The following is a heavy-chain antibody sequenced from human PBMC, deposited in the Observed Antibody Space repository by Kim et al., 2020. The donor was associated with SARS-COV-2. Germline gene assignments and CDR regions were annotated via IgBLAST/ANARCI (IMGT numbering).Heavy chain of an antibody. CDR2: INPNSGGT. V-gene: IGHV1-2*04. CDR1: GYTFTGYY. CDR3: ARDPGDRASRYYGMDV. J-gene: IGHJ6*02. Sequence: ASVKVSCKASGYTFTGYYMHWVRQAPGQGLEWMGWINPNSGGTNYAQKFQGWVTMTRDTSISTAYMELSRLRSDDTAVYYCARDPGDRASRYYGMDVWGQGTTVTVSS. D-gene: IGHD3-10*01.